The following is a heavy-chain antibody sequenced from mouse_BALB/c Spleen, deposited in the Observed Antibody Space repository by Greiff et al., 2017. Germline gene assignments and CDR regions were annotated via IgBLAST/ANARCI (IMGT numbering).Heavy chain of an antibody. CDR2: ISYSGST. CDR3: ARKARASFYAMDY. J-gene: IGHJ4*01. V-gene: IGHV3-2*02. D-gene: IGHD3-1*01. Sequence: EVKLVESGPGLVKPSQSLSLTCTVTGYSITSDYAWNWIRQFPGNKLEWMGYISYSGSTSYNPSLKSRISITRDTSKNQFFLQLNSVTTEDTATYYCARKARASFYAMDYWGQGTSVTVSS. CDR1: GYSITSDYA.